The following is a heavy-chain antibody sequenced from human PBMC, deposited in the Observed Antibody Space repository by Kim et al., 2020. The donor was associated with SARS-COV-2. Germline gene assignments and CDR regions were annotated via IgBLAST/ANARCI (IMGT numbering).Heavy chain of an antibody. D-gene: IGHD6-19*01. Sequence: SETLSLTCAVYGGSFSGYYWSWIRQPPGKGLEWIGEINHSGSTNYNPSLKSRVTISVDTSKNQFSLKLSSVTAADTAVYYCARAIAVAGTLPFDYWGQGTLVTVSS. CDR1: GGSFSGYY. CDR2: INHSGST. CDR3: ARAIAVAGTLPFDY. J-gene: IGHJ4*02. V-gene: IGHV4-34*01.